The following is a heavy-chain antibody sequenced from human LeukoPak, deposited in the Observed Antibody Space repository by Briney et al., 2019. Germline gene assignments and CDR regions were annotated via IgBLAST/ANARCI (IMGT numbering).Heavy chain of an antibody. CDR1: GCSISSSY. CDR3: ARDSRAVGWAGEFDY. J-gene: IGHJ4*02. D-gene: IGHD6-19*01. V-gene: IGHV4-4*07. CDR2: IYTSGSS. Sequence: PSETLSLSCTVSGCSISSSYWSWIRQPAGKGLEWIGRIYTSGSSNYNPSLRGRVTMSVDTSKNKSSLKLSSVTAADTAVYYWARDSRAVGWAGEFDYWGQGILVTVSS.